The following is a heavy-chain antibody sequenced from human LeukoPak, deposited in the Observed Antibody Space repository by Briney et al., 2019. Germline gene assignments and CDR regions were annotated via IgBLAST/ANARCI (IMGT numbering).Heavy chain of an antibody. CDR2: IYPGDSET. CDR3: ARPSTNRGGDGYSSAGGELDY. CDR1: GYSFTSYW. V-gene: IGHV5-51*01. J-gene: IGHJ4*02. Sequence: GESLKISCKGSGYSFTSYWIGWVRQMPGKGLEWMGIIYPGDSETRYSPSFQGQVTFSADKSISTAYLQWSSLKASDTAMYYCARPSTNRGGDGYSSAGGELDYWGQGTLVTVSS. D-gene: IGHD5-24*01.